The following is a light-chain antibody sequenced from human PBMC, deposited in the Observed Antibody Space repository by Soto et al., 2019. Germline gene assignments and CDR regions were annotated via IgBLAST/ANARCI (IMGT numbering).Light chain of an antibody. CDR1: QSVSWY. V-gene: IGKV3-11*01. CDR3: QKRSNWPPIT. Sequence: EVVLTQSPATLSLFPGERATLSCRASQSVSWYLAWYQQKPGQTPRLLIYDASNRATGIPARFSGSGSGTDFTLTISSLEPEDFAIYYCQKRSNWPPITFGQGTRLEIK. CDR2: DAS. J-gene: IGKJ5*01.